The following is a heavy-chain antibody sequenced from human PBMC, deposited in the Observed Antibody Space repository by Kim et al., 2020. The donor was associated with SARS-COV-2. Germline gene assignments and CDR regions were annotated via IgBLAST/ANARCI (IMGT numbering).Heavy chain of an antibody. CDR2: ISSSSSYI. Sequence: GGSLRLSCAASGFTFSSYSMNWVRQAPGKGLEWVSSISSSSSYIYYADSVKGRFTISRDNAKNSLYLQMNSLRAEDTAVYYCARYPIVATTYYGMDVWGQGTTVTVSS. CDR3: ARYPIVATTYYGMDV. D-gene: IGHD5-12*01. CDR1: GFTFSSYS. J-gene: IGHJ6*02. V-gene: IGHV3-21*04.